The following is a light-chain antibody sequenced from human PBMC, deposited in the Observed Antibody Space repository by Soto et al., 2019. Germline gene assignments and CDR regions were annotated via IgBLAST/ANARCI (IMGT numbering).Light chain of an antibody. Sequence: EIVLTQSPATLSLSPGERATLSCRASHSVSSYLAWYQQKPGQAPRLLIYDASNRATGIPARFSGSGSGTDFTLTISCLQSEDFATYYCQQYYSYPPTFGQGTKVDIK. V-gene: IGKV3-11*01. J-gene: IGKJ1*01. CDR2: DAS. CDR1: HSVSSY. CDR3: QQYYSYPPT.